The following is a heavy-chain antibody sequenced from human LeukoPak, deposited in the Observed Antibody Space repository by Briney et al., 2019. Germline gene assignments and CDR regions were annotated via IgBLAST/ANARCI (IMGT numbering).Heavy chain of an antibody. Sequence: SETLSLTCTVSGYSISSGYYWGWIRQPPGKGLEWIGSIYHSGSTYYNPSLKSRVTISVDTSKNQFSLKLSSVTAADTAVYYCARVAESYSSSANWFDPWGQGTLVTVSS. D-gene: IGHD6-13*01. CDR2: IYHSGST. V-gene: IGHV4-38-2*02. CDR1: GYSISSGYY. CDR3: ARVAESYSSSANWFDP. J-gene: IGHJ5*02.